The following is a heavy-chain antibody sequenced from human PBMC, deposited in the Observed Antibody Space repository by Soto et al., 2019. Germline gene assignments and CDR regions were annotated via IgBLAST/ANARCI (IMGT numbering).Heavy chain of an antibody. J-gene: IGHJ6*03. D-gene: IGHD6-13*01. V-gene: IGHV4-59*08. Sequence: QVQLQESGPGLVKPSETLSLICAVSGGSISSYYWTWIRQPPGKGLEWIGYSYYSGSTSYNPSLRSRVPIALDASKNQFALKLRSVTAADTAVYYCARHKQERWGYYFYMDVWGKGTTVTVSS. CDR3: ARHKQERWGYYFYMDV. CDR1: GGSISSYY. CDR2: SYYSGST.